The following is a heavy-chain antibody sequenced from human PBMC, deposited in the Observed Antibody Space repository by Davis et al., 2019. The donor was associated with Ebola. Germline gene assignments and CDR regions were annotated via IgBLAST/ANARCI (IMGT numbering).Heavy chain of an antibody. J-gene: IGHJ4*02. CDR2: INHSGST. Sequence: SETLSPTCAVYGGSFSGYYWSWTRQPPGKGLEWIGEINHSGSTNYNPSLKSRVTISVDTSKNQFSLKLSSVTAADTAVYYCARPTYYYDSSGYYSHWGQGTLVTVSS. CDR1: GGSFSGYY. D-gene: IGHD3-22*01. V-gene: IGHV4-34*01. CDR3: ARPTYYYDSSGYYSH.